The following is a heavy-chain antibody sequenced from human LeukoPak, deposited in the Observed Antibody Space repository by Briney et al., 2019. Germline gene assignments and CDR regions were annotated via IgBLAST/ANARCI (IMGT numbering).Heavy chain of an antibody. Sequence: TLSLTCTVSGGSISSGGYYWSWIRQHPGKGLEWIGYIYYSGSTYYNPSLKSRVTISVDTSKNQFSLKLSSVTAADTAVYYCARKYPDHWFDPWGQGTLVTVSS. CDR3: ARKYPDHWFDP. J-gene: IGHJ5*02. V-gene: IGHV4-31*03. CDR2: IYYSGST. D-gene: IGHD6-6*01. CDR1: GGSISSGGYY.